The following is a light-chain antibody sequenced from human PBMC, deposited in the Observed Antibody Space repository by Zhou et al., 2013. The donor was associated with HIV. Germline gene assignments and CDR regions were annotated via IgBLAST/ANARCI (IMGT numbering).Light chain of an antibody. CDR3: QQYFDWPRT. CDR2: GAS. Sequence: EIVLTQSPATLSLSPGERAILSCRASQSVSSYLAWYQQKPGQAPRLLIHGASTRAAGLPARFSGSGSGTEFTLTISSVQSEDFAVYYCQQYFDWPRTFGQGTKVEIK. CDR1: QSVSSY. J-gene: IGKJ1*01. V-gene: IGKV3-15*01.